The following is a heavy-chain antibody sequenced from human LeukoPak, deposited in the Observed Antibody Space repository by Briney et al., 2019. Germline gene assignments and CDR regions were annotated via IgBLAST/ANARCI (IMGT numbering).Heavy chain of an antibody. J-gene: IGHJ1*01. CDR1: GDSISSRDYV. V-gene: IGHV4-39*01. Sequence: SETLSLTCTVSGDSISSRDYVWVWIRPPPGKGVEWIGSIHYSRRTYYNPPLKSRVTLSVDTSKNQFSLILSSVTAADTAVYFCARHSRVLTAILEYFQHWGQGTPVTVSS. D-gene: IGHD2-21*02. CDR2: IHYSRRT. CDR3: ARHSRVLTAILEYFQH.